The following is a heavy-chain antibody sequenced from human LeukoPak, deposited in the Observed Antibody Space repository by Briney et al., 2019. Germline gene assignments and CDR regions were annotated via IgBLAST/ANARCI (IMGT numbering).Heavy chain of an antibody. CDR3: ARESGLAGQGGFDI. Sequence: PGGSLRLSCAASGFTFSNYEMHWVRQAPGKGLEYVSSISSNGGNTFYTNSVKGRFTISRDNSRKTLHIRMGSLRPEDMAVYYCARESGLAGQGGFDIWGQGTMVTVSS. CDR1: GFTFSNYE. J-gene: IGHJ3*02. V-gene: IGHV3-64*01. D-gene: IGHD3-10*01. CDR2: ISSNGGNT.